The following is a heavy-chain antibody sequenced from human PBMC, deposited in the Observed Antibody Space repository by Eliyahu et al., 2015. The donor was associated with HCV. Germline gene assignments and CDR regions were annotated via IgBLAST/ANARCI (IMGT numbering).Heavy chain of an antibody. J-gene: IGHJ4*02. CDR2: VGPEGT. CDR1: GGSVSGTH. V-gene: IGHV4-34*01. Sequence: QVQLQQRXARLLMPSXTLSLXCPIYGGSVSGTHWNWXRQPPGKGLEWIGEVGPEGTNYNPSLKSRVTISIDASKIQFSLQLNYVTAADTAVYYCARGTDSRKLGYWGPGTLVTVSS. CDR3: ARGTDSRKLGY. D-gene: IGHD6-13*01.